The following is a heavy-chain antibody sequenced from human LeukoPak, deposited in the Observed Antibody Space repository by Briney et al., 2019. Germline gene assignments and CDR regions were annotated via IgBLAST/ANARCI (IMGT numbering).Heavy chain of an antibody. J-gene: IGHJ4*02. V-gene: IGHV3-23*01. CDR2: ISGSGGST. Sequence: GGSLRLSCAASGFTFSTYAMNWVRQASGKGLEWVSTISGSGGSTYYADSVKGRFTISRDSSKNTLYLQMNSLRAEDTAVYYCAAGRSGYDQFGYWGQGTLVTVSS. CDR1: GFTFSTYA. CDR3: AAGRSGYDQFGY. D-gene: IGHD5-12*01.